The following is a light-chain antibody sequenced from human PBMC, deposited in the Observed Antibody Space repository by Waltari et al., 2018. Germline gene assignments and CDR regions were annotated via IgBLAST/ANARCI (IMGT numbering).Light chain of an antibody. J-gene: IGKJ1*01. CDR2: DVS. CDR3: QHYVTLPVT. CDR1: QSVSR. Sequence: EIVLTQSPGTLSLSPGERATLSCRASQSVSRIVWYPQKPGQAPRLLIYDVSTRATGIPDRFSGSGSGTDFSLTISRLESEDFAVYYCQHYVTLPVTFGQGTKVEIK. V-gene: IGKV3-20*01.